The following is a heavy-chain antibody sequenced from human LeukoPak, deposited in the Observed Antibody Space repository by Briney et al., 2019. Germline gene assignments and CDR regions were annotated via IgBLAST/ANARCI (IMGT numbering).Heavy chain of an antibody. CDR1: GGSISSYY. V-gene: IGHV4-59*01. CDR3: ARASLGSSWYVGR. CDR2: IYYSGST. J-gene: IGHJ4*02. D-gene: IGHD6-13*01. Sequence: TLSLTCTVSGGSISSYYWSWIRQPPGKGLEWIGYIYYSGSTNYNPSLKSRVTISVDTSKNQFSLKLSSVTAADTAVYYCARASLGSSWYVGRWGQGTLVTVSS.